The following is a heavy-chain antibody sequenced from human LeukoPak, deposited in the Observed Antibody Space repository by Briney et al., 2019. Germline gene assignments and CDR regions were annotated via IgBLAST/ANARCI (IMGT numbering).Heavy chain of an antibody. CDR3: ARGCSAGTPHNWFDP. CDR2: IYYSGST. Sequence: PSETLSLTCTVSGGSISGYYWSWIRQPPGKGLEWIGYIYYSGSTNYNPSLKSRVTISVDTSKNQFSLKLSSVTAADTAVYYCARGCSAGTPHNWFDPWGQGTLVTVSS. D-gene: IGHD6-13*01. CDR1: GGSISGYY. V-gene: IGHV4-59*01. J-gene: IGHJ5*02.